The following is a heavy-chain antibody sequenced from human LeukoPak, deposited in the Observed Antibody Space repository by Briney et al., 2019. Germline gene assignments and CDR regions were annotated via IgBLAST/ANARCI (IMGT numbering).Heavy chain of an antibody. Sequence: SETLSLTCTVSGYSISSGYYWGWIRPPPGKGLEWIGNIYHSGITYYNHFNSSLKSRVTISIDTSKNQFSLRLTSVTAADTAVYFCATLVSTRYYFDYWGQGTLVTVSS. CDR1: GYSISSGYY. CDR2: IYHSGIT. CDR3: ATLVSTRYYFDY. J-gene: IGHJ4*02. V-gene: IGHV4-38-2*02. D-gene: IGHD5/OR15-5a*01.